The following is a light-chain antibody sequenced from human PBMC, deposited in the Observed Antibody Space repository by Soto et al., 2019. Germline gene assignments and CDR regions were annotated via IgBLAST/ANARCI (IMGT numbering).Light chain of an antibody. J-gene: IGKJ1*01. CDR1: QSVSSN. CDR2: DAS. V-gene: IGKV3D-15*01. Sequence: EIVMTQSPATLSVSPGERPTLSCRASQSVSSNLAWYQQKPGQAPRLLIYDASNRATGIPARFSGSGSGTDFTLTISRLEPEDFATYYCQQYSSYWTFGQGTKVDIK. CDR3: QQYSSYWT.